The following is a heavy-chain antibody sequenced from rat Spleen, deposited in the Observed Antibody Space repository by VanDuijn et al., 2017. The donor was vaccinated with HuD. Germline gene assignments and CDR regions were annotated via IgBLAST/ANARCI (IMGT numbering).Heavy chain of an antibody. Sequence: QVQLKESGPGLVQPSQTLSLTCTVSGLSLTSNSVSWIRQPPGKGLEWMGVIWNIGGTRLNPALESRLSISKDTSKSQVFLKMNSLQTEDTATYYCARDENGYLYTWFAYWGQGTLVTVSS. V-gene: IGHV2-47*01. J-gene: IGHJ3*01. CDR3: ARDENGYLYTWFAY. D-gene: IGHD1-7*01. CDR1: GLSLTSNS. CDR2: IWNIGGT.